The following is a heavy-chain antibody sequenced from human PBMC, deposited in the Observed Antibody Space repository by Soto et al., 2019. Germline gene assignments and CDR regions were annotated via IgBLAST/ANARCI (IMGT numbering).Heavy chain of an antibody. J-gene: IGHJ6*03. CDR2: ISYDGSNK. D-gene: IGHD3-3*01. V-gene: IGHV3-30*18. CDR3: AKEGVTIFGVVIDYYYYYYYMDV. Sequence: QVQLVESGGGVVQPGRSLRLSCAASGFTFSSYGMHWVRQAPGKGLEWVAVISYDGSNKYYADSVKGRFTISRDNSKNTLYLQMNSLRAEDTALYYCAKEGVTIFGVVIDYYYYYYYMDVWGKGTTVTVSS. CDR1: GFTFSSYG.